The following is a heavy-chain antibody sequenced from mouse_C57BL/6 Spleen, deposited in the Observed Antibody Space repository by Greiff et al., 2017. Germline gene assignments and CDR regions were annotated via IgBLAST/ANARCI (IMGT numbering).Heavy chain of an antibody. J-gene: IGHJ3*01. Sequence: QVQLQQSDAELVKPGASVKISCKVSGYTFTDHTIHWMKQRPEQGLEWIGYIYPRDGSTKYNEKFKGKATLTADKSSSTAYMQLNSLTSEDSAVYFCARTGYDYDERTWFAYWGQGTLVTVSA. CDR3: ARTGYDYDERTWFAY. CDR2: IYPRDGST. CDR1: GYTFTDHT. V-gene: IGHV1-78*01. D-gene: IGHD2-4*01.